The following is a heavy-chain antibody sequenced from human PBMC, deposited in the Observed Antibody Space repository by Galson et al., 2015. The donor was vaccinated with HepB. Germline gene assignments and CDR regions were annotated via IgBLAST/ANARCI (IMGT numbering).Heavy chain of an antibody. V-gene: IGHV5-10-1*01. J-gene: IGHJ4*02. CDR3: ARRAYCYDSSGYSYHFDY. Sequence: QSGAEVKKPGESLRISCKGSGYSFTSYWISWVRQMPGKGLEWMGRIDPSDSYTNYSPSFQGHVTISADKSISTAYLQWSSLKASDTAMYYCARRAYCYDSSGYSYHFDYWGQGTLVTVSS. CDR1: GYSFTSYW. D-gene: IGHD3-22*01. CDR2: IDPSDSYT.